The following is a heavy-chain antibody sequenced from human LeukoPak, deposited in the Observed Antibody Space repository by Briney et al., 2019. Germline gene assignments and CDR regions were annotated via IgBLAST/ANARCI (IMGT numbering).Heavy chain of an antibody. J-gene: IGHJ4*02. V-gene: IGHV3-30*04. CDR1: GFTFSSYA. Sequence: PGGSLRLSCAASGFTFSSYAMTWVRQAPGKGLEWVAVISYDGSNKYYADSVKGRFTISRDNSKNTLYLQMNSLRAEDTAVYYCARDQMATDYPLAPDFWGQGTLVTVSS. CDR2: ISYDGSNK. CDR3: ARDQMATDYPLAPDF. D-gene: IGHD5-12*01.